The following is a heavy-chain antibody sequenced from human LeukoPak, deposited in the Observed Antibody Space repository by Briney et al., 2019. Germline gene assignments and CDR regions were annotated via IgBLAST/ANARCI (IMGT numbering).Heavy chain of an antibody. V-gene: IGHV4-4*07. CDR1: GGSISNNY. CDR3: ARNPVAGANPKFDS. Sequence: NSSETLSLTCTVSGGSISNNYWSWIRQPAGKGLEWIGRIYTSGTTNYNPSLKSRVTMSVDTSKNQFSLKLSSVTAADTAVYYCARNPVAGANPKFDSWGQGTLATVSS. J-gene: IGHJ4*02. D-gene: IGHD6-19*01. CDR2: IYTSGTT.